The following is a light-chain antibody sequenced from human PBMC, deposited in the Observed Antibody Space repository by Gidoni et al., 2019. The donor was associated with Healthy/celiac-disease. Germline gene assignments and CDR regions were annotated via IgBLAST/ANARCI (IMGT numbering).Light chain of an antibody. CDR2: AAS. CDR1: QAISSS. V-gene: IGKV1-NL1*01. Sequence: DIQMTQSPSSLSASVGDRVTITCRASQAISSSLAWYQQKPGKAPNLLLYAASTLESGVPSRFSGSGSGTDFTLTISSLQPEDFAAYYCHQYYSTPTFGQXTRLEIK. CDR3: HQYYSTPT. J-gene: IGKJ5*01.